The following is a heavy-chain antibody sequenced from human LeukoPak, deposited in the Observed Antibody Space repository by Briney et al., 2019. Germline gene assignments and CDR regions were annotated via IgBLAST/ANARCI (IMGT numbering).Heavy chain of an antibody. V-gene: IGHV3-30-3*01. J-gene: IGHJ4*02. D-gene: IGHD1-1*01. CDR1: GFTFSSYA. Sequence: TGGSLRLSCAASGFTFSSYAMHWVRQAPGKGLEWVAVISYDGSNKYYADSVKGRFTISRDNSKNTLYLQMNSLRAEDTAVYYCARSPGAWGGTFDYWGQGTLVTVST. CDR3: ARSPGAWGGTFDY. CDR2: ISYDGSNK.